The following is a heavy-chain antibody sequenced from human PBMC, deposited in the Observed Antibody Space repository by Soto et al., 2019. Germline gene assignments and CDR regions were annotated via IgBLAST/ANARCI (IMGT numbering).Heavy chain of an antibody. CDR2: ISGSGGST. CDR1: GFSFNTYA. J-gene: IGHJ4*02. V-gene: IGHV3-23*01. Sequence: GSLRLSCAASGFSFNTYAMSWVRQAPGRGLEWVSGISGSGGSTYYADSVKGRFTISRDNSKNTLYLQMNSLRAEDTAVYYCAKSIVKGIYNPLDYGGRGTLVTVSS. D-gene: IGHD5-12*01. CDR3: AKSIVKGIYNPLDY.